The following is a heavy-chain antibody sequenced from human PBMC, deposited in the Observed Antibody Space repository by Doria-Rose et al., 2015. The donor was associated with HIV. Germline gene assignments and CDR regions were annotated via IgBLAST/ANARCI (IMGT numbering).Heavy chain of an antibody. J-gene: IGHJ4*02. CDR1: GFTFSSYS. Sequence: EVQLVETGGGLVKTGGSLRLSCAGSGFTFSSYSMNWVRQAPGKGLEWVSSISGSRYHTFYGDSVKGRFTIYRDNAKNSLYLQMNSLKAEDTAVYYCTKGGTVASGIDDWGQGTLVTVSS. D-gene: IGHD3-16*01. CDR3: TKGGTVASGIDD. V-gene: IGHV3-21*01. CDR2: ISGSRYHT.